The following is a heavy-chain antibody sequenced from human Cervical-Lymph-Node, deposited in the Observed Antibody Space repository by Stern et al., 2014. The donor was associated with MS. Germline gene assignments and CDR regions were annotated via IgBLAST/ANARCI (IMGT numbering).Heavy chain of an antibody. CDR3: VYGGFHSPFAY. V-gene: IGHV4-4*02. CDR2: ITHSGST. J-gene: IGHJ4*02. CDR1: GGSFSSSNW. Sequence: QLQLQESGPGLVKPSGTLSLTCTVSGGSFSSSNWWSWVRQNPGQGLEWLGSITHSGSTSYTPSLKSRVTMSIDKSKRQFSLNLISVIAADTAVYYCVYGGFHSPFAYWGQGKLVTVSS. D-gene: IGHD4-23*01.